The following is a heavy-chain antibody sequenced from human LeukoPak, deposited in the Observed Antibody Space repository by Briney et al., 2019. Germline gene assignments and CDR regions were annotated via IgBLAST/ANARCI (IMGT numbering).Heavy chain of an antibody. J-gene: IGHJ6*03. CDR2: ISGSGGST. V-gene: IGHV3-23*01. CDR1: GFTFSSYA. D-gene: IGHD5-12*01. Sequence: PGGSLRLSCAASGFTFSSYAMSWVRQAPGKGLEWVSAISGSGGSTYYADSVKGRFTISRDNAKNSLYLQMNSLRAEDTAVYYCAASGYDYDYYYYMDVWGKGTTVTISS. CDR3: AASGYDYDYYYYMDV.